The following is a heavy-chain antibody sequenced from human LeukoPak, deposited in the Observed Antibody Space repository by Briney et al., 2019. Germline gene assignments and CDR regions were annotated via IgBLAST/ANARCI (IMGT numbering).Heavy chain of an antibody. CDR1: GFTFSSYE. Sequence: GGSLRLSCAASGFTFSSYEMNWVRQAPGKGLEWVSYIRSSGSTIYYADSVKGRFTISRDNAKNSLFLQMNSLRAEDTAVYYCVREGGSDWYSGWFDPWGQGTLVTVSS. CDR3: VREGGSDWYSGWFDP. J-gene: IGHJ5*02. V-gene: IGHV3-48*03. D-gene: IGHD6-19*01. CDR2: IRSSGSTI.